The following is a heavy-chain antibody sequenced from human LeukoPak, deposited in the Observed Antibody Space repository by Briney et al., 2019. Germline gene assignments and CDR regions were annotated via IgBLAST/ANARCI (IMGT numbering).Heavy chain of an antibody. CDR2: ISYDGSNK. V-gene: IGHV3-30*04. CDR1: GFTFSSYA. J-gene: IGHJ4*02. CDR3: ATTWSYYDILTGYYSQ. D-gene: IGHD3-9*01. Sequence: PGGSLRLSCAASGFTFSSYAMHWVRQAPGKGLEWVAVISYDGSNKYYADSVKGRFTISRDNSKNTLYLQMNSLRAEDTAVYYCATTWSYYDILTGYYSQWGQGTLVTVSS.